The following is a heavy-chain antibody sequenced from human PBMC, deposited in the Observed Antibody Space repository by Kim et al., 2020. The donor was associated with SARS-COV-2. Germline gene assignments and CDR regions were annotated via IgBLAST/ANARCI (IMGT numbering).Heavy chain of an antibody. V-gene: IGHV3-7*05. J-gene: IGHJ6*02. CDR1: GITFNNNC. CDR2: MREVGSGL. Sequence: GESLSLSCVASGITFNNNCMSWVRQPQGKGLEWVSHMREVGSGLDYADSVKGRLTIFRDHAQNSLYLQMHRLRVDDTAVYYCARGHLGLDVWGHGSMVT. CDR3: ARGHLGLDV.